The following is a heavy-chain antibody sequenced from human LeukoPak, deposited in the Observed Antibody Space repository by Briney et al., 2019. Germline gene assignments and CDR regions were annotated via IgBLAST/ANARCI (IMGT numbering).Heavy chain of an antibody. Sequence: SETLSLTCTVSGGSISSGGYYWSWIRQHPGKGLEWIGYIYYSGSTYYNPSLKSRVTISVDTSKNQFSLKLSSVTAADTAVYYCAQAHPSNIAAHYWGQGTLVTVSS. CDR2: IYYSGST. J-gene: IGHJ4*02. CDR1: GGSISSGGYY. V-gene: IGHV4-31*03. CDR3: AQAHPSNIAAHY. D-gene: IGHD6-6*01.